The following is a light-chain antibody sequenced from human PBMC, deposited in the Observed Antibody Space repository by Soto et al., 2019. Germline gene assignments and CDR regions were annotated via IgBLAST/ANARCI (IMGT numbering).Light chain of an antibody. V-gene: IGKV1-5*01. J-gene: IGKJ1*01. Sequence: DIQMTQSPSTLSSSILDRFTITCGASESIRTWLAWYQHKPGKAPKFLIYDASSLESGVPSRFSGSGSGTEFTLTISNLQPDDFATYFCQQYNNYPRTFGQGTKV. CDR3: QQYNNYPRT. CDR2: DAS. CDR1: ESIRTW.